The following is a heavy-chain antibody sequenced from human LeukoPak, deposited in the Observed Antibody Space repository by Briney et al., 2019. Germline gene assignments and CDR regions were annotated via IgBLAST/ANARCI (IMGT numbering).Heavy chain of an antibody. CDR2: ISSSGVGT. J-gene: IGHJ4*02. V-gene: IGHV3-23*01. Sequence: GGSLTLSCAASGFTLSSYAMSWVRQAPGKGLEWVSAISSSGVGTYYADSVKGRFTISRDNSKNTLYLQMNSLRAEDTAVYYCAKDRGSSGWLYWGQGTLVTVSS. CDR1: GFTLSSYA. CDR3: AKDRGSSGWLY. D-gene: IGHD6-19*01.